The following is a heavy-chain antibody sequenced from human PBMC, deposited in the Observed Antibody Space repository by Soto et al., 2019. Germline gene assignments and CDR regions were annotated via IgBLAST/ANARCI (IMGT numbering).Heavy chain of an antibody. J-gene: IGHJ4*02. D-gene: IGHD2-15*01. CDR2: ITGGGIST. V-gene: IGHV3-23*01. CDR1: GFTFDTYA. Sequence: HPGGSLRLSCAASGFTFDTYAMSWVRQAPGKGLEWVSAITGGGISTYFADSVKGRFAISRDNSKNTLYLQLNSLRAEDTAVYYCAKLVVTTPLDYYVGPVPTLDSWGQGALVTVSS. CDR3: AKLVVTTPLDYYVGPVPTLDS.